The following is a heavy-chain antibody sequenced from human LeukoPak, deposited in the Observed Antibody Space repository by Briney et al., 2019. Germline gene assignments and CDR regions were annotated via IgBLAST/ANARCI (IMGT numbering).Heavy chain of an antibody. CDR2: IFYSGST. CDR3: ARMVRSSGPFQH. Sequence: PETLSLTCTVSGGSISSYYWSWIRQPPGKGLEWIGYIFYSGSTNYNPSLKSRVTISVDTSKNQFSLKLSSVTAADTAVYYCARMVRSSGPFQHWGQGTLVTVSS. D-gene: IGHD6-25*01. CDR1: GGSISSYY. V-gene: IGHV4-59*01. J-gene: IGHJ1*01.